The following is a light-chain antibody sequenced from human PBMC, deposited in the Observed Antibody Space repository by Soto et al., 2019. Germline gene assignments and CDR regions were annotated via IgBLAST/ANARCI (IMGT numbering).Light chain of an antibody. Sequence: EVVLTQSPGTLSLSPGERATLSCRASQSVSNNYLAWYQRKPGQAPRLLILGAYIRAAGIPDRFRGGASGTDFTLTISRLEPEDFAVYYCQQYGSSVLTFGGGTKVDIK. CDR3: QQYGSSVLT. J-gene: IGKJ4*01. CDR2: GAY. CDR1: QSVSNNY. V-gene: IGKV3-20*01.